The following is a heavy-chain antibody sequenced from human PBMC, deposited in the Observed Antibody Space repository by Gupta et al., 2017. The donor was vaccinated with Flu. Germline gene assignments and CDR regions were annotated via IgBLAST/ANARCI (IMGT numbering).Heavy chain of an antibody. CDR2: FYYTRSI. D-gene: IGHD4-17*01. J-gene: IGHJ4*02. CDR3: MRQLGLRPDS. V-gene: IGHV4-39*01. CDR1: GSIGSTSYY. Sequence: GSIGSTSYYWGWVRESSGKGLEWIGSFYYTRSIYYNPSLASRVTISLDTSNNQFSLKMTSVTAADTAVYYCMRQLGLRPDSWGQGTLVTVSS.